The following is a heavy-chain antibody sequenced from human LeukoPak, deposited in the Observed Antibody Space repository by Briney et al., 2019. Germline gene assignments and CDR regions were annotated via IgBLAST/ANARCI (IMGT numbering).Heavy chain of an antibody. CDR2: ISAYNGNT. Sequence: ASVKVSCKASGYTFTSYGISWVRQAPGQGLEWMGWISAYNGNTNYAQKLQGRVTMTTDTSTSTAYMELRSLRSDDTAVYYRARDGVLRYFDWSHPYYFDYWGQGTLVTVSS. J-gene: IGHJ4*02. CDR3: ARDGVLRYFDWSHPYYFDY. V-gene: IGHV1-18*01. CDR1: GYTFTSYG. D-gene: IGHD3-9*01.